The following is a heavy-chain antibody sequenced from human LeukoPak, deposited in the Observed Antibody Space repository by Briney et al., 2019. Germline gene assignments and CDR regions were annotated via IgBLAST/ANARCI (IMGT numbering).Heavy chain of an antibody. D-gene: IGHD3-3*01. CDR3: ARAPALRFLEYYYYYMDV. J-gene: IGHJ6*03. V-gene: IGHV3-48*01. CDR2: IDSSSSII. CDR1: AFTFSSYS. Sequence: TGGSLRLSCAASAFTFSSYSMNWVRQAPGKGLEWVSYIDSSSSIIYYADSVKGRFTISRDNAKYSLYLQMNSLRAEDTAVYYCARAPALRFLEYYYYYMDVWGTGTTVTVSS.